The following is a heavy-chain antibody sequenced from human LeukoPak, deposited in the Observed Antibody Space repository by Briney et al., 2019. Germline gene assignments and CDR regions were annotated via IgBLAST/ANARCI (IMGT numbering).Heavy chain of an antibody. J-gene: IGHJ4*02. CDR1: TFTFNNFG. D-gene: IGHD5-18*01. V-gene: IGHV3-30*02. CDR2: IRYDGNNT. Sequence: GGSLRLSCSASTFTFNNFGMHWVRQTPGKGLEWVAFIRYDGNNTYYADSVKGRFTISRDNAKNSLYLQMNSLRAEDTAVYYCARASLEYSYGYGFDYWGQGTLVTVSS. CDR3: ARASLEYSYGYGFDY.